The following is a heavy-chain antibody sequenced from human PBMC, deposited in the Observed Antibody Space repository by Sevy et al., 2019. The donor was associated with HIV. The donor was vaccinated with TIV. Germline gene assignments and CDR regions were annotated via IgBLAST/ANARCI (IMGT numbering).Heavy chain of an antibody. J-gene: IGHJ6*02. V-gene: IGHV3-7*01. CDR1: GFTFSSYW. D-gene: IGHD3-10*01. Sequence: GGSLRLSCAASGFTFSSYWMSWVRQAPGKGLEWVANIKQDGSEKYYVDSVKGRFTISRDNAKNSLYLQMNSLRAEDTAVYYCAREEPNYGSGSHNGYYYGIDVWGQGTTVTVSS. CDR2: IKQDGSEK. CDR3: AREEPNYGSGSHNGYYYGIDV.